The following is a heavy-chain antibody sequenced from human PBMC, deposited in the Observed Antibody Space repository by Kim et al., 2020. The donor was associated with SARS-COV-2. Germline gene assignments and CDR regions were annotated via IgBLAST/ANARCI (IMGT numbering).Heavy chain of an antibody. CDR3: ARVSSRGYAKDWYQYYSMDV. J-gene: IGHJ6*02. V-gene: IGHV1-46*01. CDR2: INPSSGST. CDR1: GYTLTNYY. Sequence: ASVKVSCKASGYTLTNYYVHWVRQAPGQGLEWMGIINPSSGSTAYAQKFQGRVTVTRDTSTSTVYMELSSLRSEDTAVYYCARVSSRGYAKDWYQYYSMDVWGQGTAVTVSS. D-gene: IGHD3-9*01.